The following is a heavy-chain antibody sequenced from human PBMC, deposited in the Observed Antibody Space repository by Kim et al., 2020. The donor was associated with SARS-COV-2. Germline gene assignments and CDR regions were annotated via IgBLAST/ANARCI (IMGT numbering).Heavy chain of an antibody. V-gene: IGHV1-69*13. CDR3: ARDLEGIAARLGYNWFDP. Sequence: SVKVSCKASGGTFSSYAISWVRQAPGQGLEWMGGIIPIFGTANYAQKFQGRVTITADESTSTAYMELSSLRSEDTAVYYCARDLEGIAARLGYNWFDPWGQGTLVTVSS. CDR1: GGTFSSYA. J-gene: IGHJ5*02. D-gene: IGHD6-6*01. CDR2: IIPIFGTA.